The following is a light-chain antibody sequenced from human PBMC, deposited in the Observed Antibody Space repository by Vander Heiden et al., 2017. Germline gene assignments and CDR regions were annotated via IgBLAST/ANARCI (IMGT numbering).Light chain of an antibody. CDR3: QQYYSTPRT. CDR1: QSVLYSSNNKNN. CDR2: WAS. V-gene: IGKV4-1*01. Sequence: DSEMTESPDSLAVSLGEGATINCKSSQSVLYSSNNKNNLTWYQQKPGQPPRLLIYWASTRESGVPDRFSGSGSGTDFTLTISSLQAEDVAVYYCQQYYSTPRTFGQGTKVEIK. J-gene: IGKJ1*01.